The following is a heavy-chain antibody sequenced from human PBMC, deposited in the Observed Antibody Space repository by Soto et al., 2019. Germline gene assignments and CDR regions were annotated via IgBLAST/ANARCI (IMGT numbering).Heavy chain of an antibody. CDR2: IIPIFGTA. Sequence: GASVKVSCKASGGTFSSYAISWVRQAPGQGLEWMGGIIPIFGTANYAQKFQGRVTITADESTSTAYMELSSLRSEDTAVYYCARDTGAARPYYYYGMDVWGQGTTVTRLL. CDR3: ARDTGAARPYYYYGMDV. J-gene: IGHJ6*02. V-gene: IGHV1-69*13. D-gene: IGHD6-6*01. CDR1: GGTFSSYA.